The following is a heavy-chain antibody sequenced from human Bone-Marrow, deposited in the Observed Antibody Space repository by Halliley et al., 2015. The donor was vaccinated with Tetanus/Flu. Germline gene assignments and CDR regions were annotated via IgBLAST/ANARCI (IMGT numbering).Heavy chain of an antibody. D-gene: IGHD1-1*01. J-gene: IGHJ4*02. Sequence: YHSADPVYNPSLKSRVAISVDTSKKVFSLKLRSVTTADTAVYFCARGSTRNDGTTPFTYFFDSWGQGTLVSVSS. CDR3: ARGSTRNDGTTPFTYFFDS. V-gene: IGHV4-59*09. CDR2: YHSADP.